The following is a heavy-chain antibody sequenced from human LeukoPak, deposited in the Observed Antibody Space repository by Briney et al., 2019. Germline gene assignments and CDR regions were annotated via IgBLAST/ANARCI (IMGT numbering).Heavy chain of an antibody. CDR2: IIPILGTS. CDR1: GSTFSTYA. D-gene: IGHD3-22*01. Sequence: GASVKVSCKASGSTFSTYAINWVRQAPGQGLEWMGGIIPILGTSNYAQRFQGRVTIIADESSGTAYMTLCSLRSEDTAIYYCATTRDYYGNSGYTLLQDWGQGTLVTVSS. J-gene: IGHJ1*01. V-gene: IGHV1-69*13. CDR3: ATTRDYYGNSGYTLLQD.